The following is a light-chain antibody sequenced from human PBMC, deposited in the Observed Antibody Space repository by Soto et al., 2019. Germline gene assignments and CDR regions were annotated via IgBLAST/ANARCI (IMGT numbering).Light chain of an antibody. Sequence: DIQMTQSPSTLSAPVGDRVIITCRASQTISRWLAWYQQKPGKAPKLLIHDAYSLESGVPSRFSGSGSGTEFNLTISSLQPDDFATYFCEPYNRYWTFGQGTKVEIK. CDR2: DAY. CDR3: EPYNRYWT. J-gene: IGKJ1*01. CDR1: QTISRW. V-gene: IGKV1-5*01.